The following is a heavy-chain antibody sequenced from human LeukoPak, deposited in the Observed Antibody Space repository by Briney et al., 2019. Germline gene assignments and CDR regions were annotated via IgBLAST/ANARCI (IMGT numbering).Heavy chain of an antibody. D-gene: IGHD2-15*01. CDR3: AKDLSSVVVVAATPFGY. V-gene: IGHV3-23*01. CDR1: GFTFSSYA. CDR2: ISGSGGST. J-gene: IGHJ4*02. Sequence: PGGSLRLSCAASGFTFSSYAMSWVRQAPGKGLEWVSAISGSGGSTYYADSVKGRSTISRDNSKNTLYLQMNSLRAEDTAVYYCAKDLSSVVVVAATPFGYWGQGTLVTVSS.